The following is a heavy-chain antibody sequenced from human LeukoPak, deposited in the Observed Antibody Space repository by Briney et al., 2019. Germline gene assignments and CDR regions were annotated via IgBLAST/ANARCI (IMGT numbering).Heavy chain of an antibody. Sequence: ASVKVSCKASGYTFTSYYMHWVRQAPGQGLEWMGIINPSGGSASYAQKFQGRVTMTRDTSTSTVYMELSSLRSEDTAVYYCAKPDKQLWPIDDAFDIWGQGTMVTVSS. J-gene: IGHJ3*02. D-gene: IGHD5-18*01. CDR3: AKPDKQLWPIDDAFDI. CDR1: GYTFTSYY. CDR2: INPSGGSA. V-gene: IGHV1-46*01.